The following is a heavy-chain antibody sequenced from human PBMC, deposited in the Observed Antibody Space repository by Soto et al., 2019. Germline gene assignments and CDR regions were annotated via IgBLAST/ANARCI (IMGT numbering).Heavy chain of an antibody. CDR2: INPSGGST. Sequence: ASLKVSCKASGYTFTSYYMHWVRQAPGQGLEWMGIINPSGGSTSYAQKFQGRVTMTRDTSTSTVYMELSSLRSEDTAVYYCARDKYSSRGGYYYYGMDVWGQGTTDTVSS. CDR1: GYTFTSYY. CDR3: ARDKYSSRGGYYYYGMDV. D-gene: IGHD3-22*01. V-gene: IGHV1-46*01. J-gene: IGHJ6*02.